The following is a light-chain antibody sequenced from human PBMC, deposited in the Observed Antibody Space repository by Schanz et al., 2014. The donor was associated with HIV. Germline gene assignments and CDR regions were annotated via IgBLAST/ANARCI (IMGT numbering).Light chain of an antibody. Sequence: QSALTQPPSASGSPGQSVTISCTGTSSDVGGYNYVSWYQQHPGKAPKLMIYEVSKRPSGVPDRFSGSKSGNTAFLTISGLQAEDEADYYCATWDDDLSGVVFGGGTKLTVL. V-gene: IGLV2-8*01. CDR1: SSDVGGYNY. J-gene: IGLJ2*01. CDR2: EVS. CDR3: ATWDDDLSGVV.